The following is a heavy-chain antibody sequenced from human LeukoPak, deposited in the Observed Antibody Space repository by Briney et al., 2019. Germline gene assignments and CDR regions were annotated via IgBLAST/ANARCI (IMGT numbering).Heavy chain of an antibody. CDR1: GFTFSSYG. Sequence: GRSLRLSCAASGFTFSSYGMHWVRHASGKRLEWVAVISYDGSNKYYADSVKGRFTISRDNSKNTLYLQMNSLRAEDTAVYYCAKAPGVRSTYYFDYWGQGTLVTVSS. CDR2: ISYDGSNK. V-gene: IGHV3-30*18. CDR3: AKAPGVRSTYYFDY. J-gene: IGHJ4*02. D-gene: IGHD7-27*01.